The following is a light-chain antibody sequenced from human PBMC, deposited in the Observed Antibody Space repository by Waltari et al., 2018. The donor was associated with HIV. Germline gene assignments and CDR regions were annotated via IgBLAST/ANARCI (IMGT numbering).Light chain of an antibody. J-gene: IGKJ4*01. CDR2: GAS. CDR3: QQYGTSPLT. V-gene: IGKV3-20*01. Sequence: EIVLTQSPDTLSLSPGERATLSCRASQSVSSNYLAWYQQKPGQAPRLLIYGASSRATGIPDRFSGSGSGTDFTLTISRLEPEDSAVYYCQQYGTSPLTFGGGATVEIK. CDR1: QSVSSNY.